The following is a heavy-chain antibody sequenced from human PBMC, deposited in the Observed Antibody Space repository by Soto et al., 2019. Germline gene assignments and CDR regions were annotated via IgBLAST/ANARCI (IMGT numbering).Heavy chain of an antibody. CDR1: GGSVSSGSYY. D-gene: IGHD6-13*01. CDR2: IYYSGST. J-gene: IGHJ5*02. Sequence: SETLSLTCTVSGGSVSSGSYYWSWIRQPPGKGLEWIGYIYYSGSTNYNPSLKSRVTISVDTSKNQFSLKLSSVTAADTAVYYCAREGDSGSRSWINWFDPWGQGTLVTVSS. CDR3: AREGDSGSRSWINWFDP. V-gene: IGHV4-61*01.